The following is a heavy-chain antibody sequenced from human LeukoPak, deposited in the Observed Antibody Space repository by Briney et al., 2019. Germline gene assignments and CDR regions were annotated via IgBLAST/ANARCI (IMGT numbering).Heavy chain of an antibody. CDR1: GGSISSYY. Sequence: SETLSFTCTVSGGSISSYYWSWIRQPPGKGLEWIGYIYYSGSTNYNPSLKSRVTISVDPSKNQFSLKLSSVTAADTAVYYCARFSPDYCSGGSCYSVCAFDIWGQGTMVTVSS. J-gene: IGHJ3*02. V-gene: IGHV4-59*01. D-gene: IGHD2-15*01. CDR3: ARFSPDYCSGGSCYSVCAFDI. CDR2: IYYSGST.